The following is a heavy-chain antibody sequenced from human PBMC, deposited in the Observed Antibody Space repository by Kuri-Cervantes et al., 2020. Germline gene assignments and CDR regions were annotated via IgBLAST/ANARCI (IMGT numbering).Heavy chain of an antibody. J-gene: IGHJ3*02. CDR1: GYSFTSYW. Sequence: GESLKISCKGSGYSFTSYWIGWVRQMPGKGLEWMGIIYPGDSDTRYSPSFQDQVTISADKSISTAYLQWSSLKASDTAMYYCAREMSYDYVWGSYRDAFDIWGQGTMVTVSS. D-gene: IGHD3-16*02. CDR2: IYPGDSDT. CDR3: AREMSYDYVWGSYRDAFDI. V-gene: IGHV5-51*01.